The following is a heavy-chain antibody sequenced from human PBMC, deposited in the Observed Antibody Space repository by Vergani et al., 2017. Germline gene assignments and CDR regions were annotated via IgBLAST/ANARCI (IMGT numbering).Heavy chain of an antibody. Sequence: EVALVQSGPEMRKPGESLKISCKGSEYSFGNYWIGWVRQMRGKGLEWMGIIYPADSDTRYSPSFQAQFTISADKSVSTAFLQWDSLKASDTALYYCARHTTYTDSWGQGTLVTVSS. CDR3: ARHTTYTDS. D-gene: IGHD1-1*01. J-gene: IGHJ4*02. CDR1: EYSFGNYW. CDR2: IYPADSDT. V-gene: IGHV5-51*01.